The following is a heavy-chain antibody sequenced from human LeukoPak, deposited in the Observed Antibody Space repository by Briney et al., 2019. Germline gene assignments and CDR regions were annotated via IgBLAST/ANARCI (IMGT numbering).Heavy chain of an antibody. D-gene: IGHD2/OR15-2a*01. CDR2: MSSDGNEM. Sequence: GRSLRLSCAASGFTFTAYLIHWVRQAPGKGREWVAVMSSDGNEMYYADSVKGRFTISRDKSKNTLYLQMNSLRAEDTAVYYCVREGEYYCDHSASFDYWRQGTLVTVPS. J-gene: IGHJ4*02. V-gene: IGHV3-30-3*01. CDR1: GFTFTAYL. CDR3: VREGEYYCDHSASFDY.